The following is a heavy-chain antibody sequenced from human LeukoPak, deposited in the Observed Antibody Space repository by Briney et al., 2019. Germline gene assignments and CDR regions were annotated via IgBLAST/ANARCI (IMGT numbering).Heavy chain of an antibody. CDR2: ISWNSGSI. V-gene: IGHV3-9*01. J-gene: IGHJ3*02. Sequence: GGSLRLSCAASGFTFDDYAMHWVRQAPGKGLEWVSGISWNSGSIGYADSVKGRFTISRDNAKNSLYLQMNSLRAEDTALYYCAKDLQLGGPAGGDAFDIWGQGTMVTVSS. CDR3: AKDLQLGGPAGGDAFDI. CDR1: GFTFDDYA. D-gene: IGHD2-2*01.